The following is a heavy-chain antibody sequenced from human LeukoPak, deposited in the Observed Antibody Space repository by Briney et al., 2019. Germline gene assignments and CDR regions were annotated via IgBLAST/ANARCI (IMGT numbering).Heavy chain of an antibody. CDR1: GGSISDYY. V-gene: IGHV4-59*01. D-gene: IGHD3-10*01. J-gene: IGHJ4*02. Sequence: SETLSLTCTVSGGSISDYYWSWIRQPPGKGLEWIGYIYYSGSTNYNPSLKSRVTISLDTSKNQFSLKLSSVTAADTAVYYCARVLTYGSRTYYFDYWGQGTLVTVSS. CDR2: IYYSGST. CDR3: ARVLTYGSRTYYFDY.